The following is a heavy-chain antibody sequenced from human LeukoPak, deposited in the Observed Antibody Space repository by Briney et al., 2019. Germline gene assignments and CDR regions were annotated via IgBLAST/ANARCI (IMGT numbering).Heavy chain of an antibody. CDR3: ASTSPSTVVPPIAFDI. CDR1: XXTLTELS. J-gene: IGHJ3*02. V-gene: IGHV1-24*01. CDR2: FDPEDGET. Sequence: VTVXCXXXXXTLTELSMHWVRQAPGKGREWMGGFDPEDGETIYTQKFQGRGTITEETSRDRAYMEVRRLRSGDTAGDECASTSPSTVVPPIAFDIWGQGTMVTVSS. D-gene: IGHD4-17*01.